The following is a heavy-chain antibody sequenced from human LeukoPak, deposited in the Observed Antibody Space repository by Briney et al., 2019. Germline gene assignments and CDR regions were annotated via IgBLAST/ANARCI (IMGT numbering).Heavy chain of an antibody. V-gene: IGHV3-21*01. CDR2: ISSSSSYI. D-gene: IGHD1-26*01. Sequence: PGGSLRLSCAASGFTLRSSAMSWVRQAPGKGLEWVSSISSSSSYIYYADSAKGRFTISRDNAKNSLYLQMNSLRAEDTAVYYCARDLLCQVGATNWGQGTLVTVSS. CDR3: ARDLLCQVGATN. CDR1: GFTLRSSA. J-gene: IGHJ4*02.